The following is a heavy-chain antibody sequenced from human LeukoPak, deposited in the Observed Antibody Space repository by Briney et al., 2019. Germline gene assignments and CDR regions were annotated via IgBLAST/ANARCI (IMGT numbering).Heavy chain of an antibody. CDR1: GGTFSSYA. CDR3: ATAGRITNFGVAPYDFDY. J-gene: IGHJ4*02. V-gene: IGHV1-69*13. CDR2: IIPIFGTA. Sequence: SVKVSCKASGGTFSSYAISWVRQAPGQGLEWMGGIIPIFGTANYAQKFQGRVTITADESTSTAYMELSSLRSEDTAVYYCATAGRITNFGVAPYDFDYWGQGTLVTVSS. D-gene: IGHD3-3*01.